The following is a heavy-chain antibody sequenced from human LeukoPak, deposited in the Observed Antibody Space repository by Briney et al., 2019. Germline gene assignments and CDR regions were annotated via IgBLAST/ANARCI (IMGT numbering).Heavy chain of an antibody. V-gene: IGHV4-30-4*01. CDR2: IYYSGST. D-gene: IGHD3-10*01. Sequence: SETLSLTCAVSGGSFSSGDYYWSWIRQPPGKGLEWLGSIYYSGSTYYNPSLKSRVTISVDTSKNQFSLKLSSVTAADTAVYYCASVGSGSYSPSTFDYWGQGTLVTVSS. J-gene: IGHJ4*02. CDR1: GGSFSSGDYY. CDR3: ASVGSGSYSPSTFDY.